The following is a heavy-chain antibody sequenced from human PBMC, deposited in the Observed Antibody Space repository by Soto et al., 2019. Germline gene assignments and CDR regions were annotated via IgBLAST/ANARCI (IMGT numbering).Heavy chain of an antibody. J-gene: IGHJ2*01. D-gene: IGHD3-16*01. Sequence: QVQLVESGGDVVQPGRSLRLSCAASGFTFNSYAMHWVRQAPGKGLEWVAVISKDGRNRYYADSVKGRLTISRDNSRNTLDLQMNSLRAEDTAVYYCARDWGADGYYFALWGRGTLVTVSS. CDR1: GFTFNSYA. CDR2: ISKDGRNR. V-gene: IGHV3-30*04. CDR3: ARDWGADGYYFAL.